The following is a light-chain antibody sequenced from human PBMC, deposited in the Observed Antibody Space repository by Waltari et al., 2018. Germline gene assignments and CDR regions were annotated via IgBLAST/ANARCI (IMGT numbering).Light chain of an antibody. CDR3: QQSSSTPPWT. Sequence: DIVMTQSPDSLAVSLGERATITCESSQSLLSSSNNRNYLVWYQQKPGQPPKLLIYWASTPESGVPDRFSGSGSGTDFTLTISSLQPEDFATYYCQQSSSTPPWTFGQGTKVEIK. V-gene: IGKV4-1*01. J-gene: IGKJ1*01. CDR2: WAS. CDR1: QSLLSSSNNRNY.